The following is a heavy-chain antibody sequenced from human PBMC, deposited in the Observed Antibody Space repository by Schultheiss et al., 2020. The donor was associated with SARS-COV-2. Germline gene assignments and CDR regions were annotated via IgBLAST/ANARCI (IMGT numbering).Heavy chain of an antibody. V-gene: IGHV3-23*01. CDR3: ARERKSQGYYYYYMDV. J-gene: IGHJ6*03. CDR2: ISGSGGST. Sequence: GGSLRLSCAASGFTFSSYAMHWVRQAPGKGLEWVSAISGSGGSTYYADSVKGRFTISRDNSKNSLYLQMNSLRAEDTAVYYCARERKSQGYYYYYMDVWGKGTTVTVSS. CDR1: GFTFSSYA.